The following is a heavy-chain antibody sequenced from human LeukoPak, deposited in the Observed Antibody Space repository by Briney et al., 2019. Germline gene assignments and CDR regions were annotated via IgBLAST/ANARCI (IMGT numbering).Heavy chain of an antibody. CDR3: ARELRDSGYDSFDY. Sequence: ASVTVSCTASGGTFSSYAISWVRQAPGQGLEWMGIINPSGGSTSYTQKFQGRVTMTRDTSTSTVYMELSSLRSEDTAVYYCARELRDSGYDSFDYWGQGTLVTVSS. D-gene: IGHD5-12*01. CDR1: GGTFSSYA. CDR2: INPSGGST. J-gene: IGHJ4*02. V-gene: IGHV1-46*01.